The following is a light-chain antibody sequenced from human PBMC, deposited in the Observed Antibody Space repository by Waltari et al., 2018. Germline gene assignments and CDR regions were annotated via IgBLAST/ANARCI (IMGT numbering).Light chain of an antibody. CDR3: TSYTSRHSLV. Sequence: QSSLIQTASVSGSLGPSSTISCTGTSRDVGDYDSVYCYQQHPGKAPKVVIFDVSYRPSGVSNRFSGSKSGNTASLTISGLQAEDEADYYCTSYTSRHSLVFGTGTKVTVL. V-gene: IGLV2-14*03. CDR2: DVS. CDR1: SRDVGDYDS. J-gene: IGLJ1*01.